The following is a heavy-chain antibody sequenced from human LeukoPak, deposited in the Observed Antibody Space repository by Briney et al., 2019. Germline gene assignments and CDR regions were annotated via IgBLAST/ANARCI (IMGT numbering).Heavy chain of an antibody. CDR3: ARGRVITYYDFWSGPNYGMDV. D-gene: IGHD3-3*01. V-gene: IGHV1-8*01. CDR1: GYTFTSYD. J-gene: IGHJ6*02. CDR2: MNPNSGNT. Sequence: ASVKVSCKASGYTFTSYDINWVRQATGQGLEWMGWMNPNSGNTGYAQEFQGRVTMTRNTSISTAYMELSSLRSEDTAVYYCARGRVITYYDFWSGPNYGMDVWGQGTTVTVSS.